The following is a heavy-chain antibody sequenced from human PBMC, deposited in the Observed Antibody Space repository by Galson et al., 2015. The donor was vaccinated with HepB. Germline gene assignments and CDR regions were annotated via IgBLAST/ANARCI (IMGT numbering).Heavy chain of an antibody. CDR3: AKDGSSWYRGYYFDY. CDR1: GFTLRSFA. CDR2: ISFDGSEM. Sequence: SLRLSCAASGFTLRSFAMHWVRQAPGKGLEWVAFISFDGSEMYYADSVEGRFTISRDNSKNTLFLQMNSLRSEDAAVYYCAKDGSSWYRGYYFDYWGQGTLLTVSS. D-gene: IGHD6-13*01. J-gene: IGHJ4*02. V-gene: IGHV3-30*18.